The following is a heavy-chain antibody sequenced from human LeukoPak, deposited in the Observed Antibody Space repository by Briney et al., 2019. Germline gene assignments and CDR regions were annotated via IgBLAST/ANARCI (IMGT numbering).Heavy chain of an antibody. CDR1: GGSVSSYY. CDR2: IYYSGST. D-gene: IGHD5-24*01. J-gene: IGHJ2*01. Sequence: SETLSLTCTVSGGSVSSYYWSWIRQPPGKGLEWIGYIYYSGSTNYNPSLKSRVTISLDTSKNQFSLNLSSVTAADTAVYYCAARGDGYNNWYFDLWGRGTLVTVSS. CDR3: AARGDGYNNWYFDL. V-gene: IGHV4-59*02.